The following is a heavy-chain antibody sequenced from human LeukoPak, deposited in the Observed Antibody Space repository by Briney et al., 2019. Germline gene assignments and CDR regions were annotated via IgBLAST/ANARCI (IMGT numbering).Heavy chain of an antibody. Sequence: GGSLRLSCAASGFTFSSYSMNWVRQAPGKGLEWVSYISSSSSTIYYADSVKGRFTISRDNSENTLYLQMNSLTVEDTAVYFCVADFDYWGQGTLVTVSS. V-gene: IGHV3-48*01. J-gene: IGHJ4*02. CDR3: VADFDY. D-gene: IGHD5-12*01. CDR2: ISSSSSTI. CDR1: GFTFSSYS.